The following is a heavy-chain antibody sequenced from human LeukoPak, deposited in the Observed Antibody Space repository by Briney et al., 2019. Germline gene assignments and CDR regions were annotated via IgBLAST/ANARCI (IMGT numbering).Heavy chain of an antibody. CDR3: ARESSGYFY. CDR2: ISSSSSFR. Sequence: KTGGSLGLSCAASGFNFSSYSMNWVRQAPGKGLEWVSSISSSSSFRYYADSVKGRFTISRDNAKNSLYLQMNSLRAEDTAVYYCARESSGYFYWGQGTLVTVSS. CDR1: GFNFSSYS. D-gene: IGHD3-22*01. J-gene: IGHJ4*02. V-gene: IGHV3-21*01.